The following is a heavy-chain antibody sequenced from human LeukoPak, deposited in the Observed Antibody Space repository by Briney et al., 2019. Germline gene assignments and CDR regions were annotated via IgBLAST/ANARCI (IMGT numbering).Heavy chain of an antibody. CDR2: INPNSGGT. D-gene: IGHD3-10*01. CDR3: ARDPDYYGSGSDY. J-gene: IGHJ4*02. Sequence: GASVNVSCKASGYTFTGCYMHWVRQAPGQGLEWMGWINPNSGGTNYAQKFQGRVTMTRDTSISTAYMELSRLRSDDTAVYYCARDPDYYGSGSDYWGQGTLVTVSS. V-gene: IGHV1-2*02. CDR1: GYTFTGCY.